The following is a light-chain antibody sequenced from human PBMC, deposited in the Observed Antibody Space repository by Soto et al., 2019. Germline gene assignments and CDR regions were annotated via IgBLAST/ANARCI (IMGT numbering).Light chain of an antibody. V-gene: IGKV1-33*01. CDR3: QQSYSSIT. CDR2: DAS. Sequence: DIQMTQSPSSLSASVGDRVTITCQASHHISDYLNWYQQKPGKAPKLLIYDASNLQTGVPARFRGSGSGTHFTLTITSLQPEDAATYYCQQSYSSITFGQGTRLEIK. J-gene: IGKJ5*01. CDR1: HHISDY.